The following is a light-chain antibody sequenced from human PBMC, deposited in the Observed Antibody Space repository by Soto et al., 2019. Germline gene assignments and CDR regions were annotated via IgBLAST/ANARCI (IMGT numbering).Light chain of an antibody. CDR1: GSVVGAYNL. CDR2: EVS. V-gene: IGLV2-14*01. CDR3: TSYTSSNTHV. J-gene: IGLJ1*01. Sequence: QSALTQPASVSGSPGQSITISCAGTGSVVGAYNLVSWYQQHPGKAPKLIICEVSSRPSGVSNRFSGSKSGNTASLTISGLQAEDEADYYCTSYTSSNTHVFGGGTKDTVL.